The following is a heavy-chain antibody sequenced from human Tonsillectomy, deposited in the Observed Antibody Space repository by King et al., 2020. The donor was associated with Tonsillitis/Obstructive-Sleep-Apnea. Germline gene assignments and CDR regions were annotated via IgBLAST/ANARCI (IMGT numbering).Heavy chain of an antibody. CDR1: GFTFSSYG. V-gene: IGHV3-33*01. J-gene: IGHJ3*02. CDR2: IWYDGSNK. Sequence: VQLVESGGGVVQPGRSLRLSCAASGFTFSSYGMHWVRQAPGKGLEWVAVIWYDGSNKYYADSVKGRFTISRDNSKNTLYLQRNSLRAEDTAVYYCASRDPTGGYSSSYDAFDIWGQGTMVTVSS. D-gene: IGHD6-13*01. CDR3: ASRDPTGGYSSSYDAFDI.